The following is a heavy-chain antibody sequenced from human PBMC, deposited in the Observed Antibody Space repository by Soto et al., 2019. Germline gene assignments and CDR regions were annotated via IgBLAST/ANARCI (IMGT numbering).Heavy chain of an antibody. J-gene: IGHJ4*02. V-gene: IGHV4-4*07. Sequence: SETLSLTCTVSGGSISNYYWSWIRQPAGKGLEWIGRIYSSGTTDYNPSLNSRATMSVETSKSQFSLKLSSVTAADTAVYYCARDIGSYAYGEGYWGQGILVTVSS. CDR3: ARDIGSYAYGEGY. CDR2: IYSSGTT. CDR1: GGSISNYY. D-gene: IGHD3-10*01.